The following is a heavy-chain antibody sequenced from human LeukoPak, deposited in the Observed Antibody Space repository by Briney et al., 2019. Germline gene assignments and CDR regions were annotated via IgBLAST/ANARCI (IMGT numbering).Heavy chain of an antibody. CDR2: IYPSGST. V-gene: IGHV4-4*07. D-gene: IGHD2-15*01. J-gene: IGHJ4*02. CDR3: ARTSPRAATFDY. Sequence: PSETLSLTCTVSGGSISSYYWSWIRQLAGKGLEWIGRIYPSGSTNYNPSLKSRVTMSVDTSKNQFSLKLTSVTAADTAVYYCARTSPRAATFDYWGQGTLVTVSS. CDR1: GGSISSYY.